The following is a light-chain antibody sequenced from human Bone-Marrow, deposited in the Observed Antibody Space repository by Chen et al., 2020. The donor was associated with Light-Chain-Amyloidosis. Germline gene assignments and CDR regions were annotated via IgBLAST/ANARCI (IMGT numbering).Light chain of an antibody. CDR2: GAL. CDR1: QSVSSNS. J-gene: IGKJ2*01. Sequence: VLTQSPDTLSLSPVQRATLSCRASQSVSSNSLAWYQQRAGQAPRLLIYGALMRAAGIPDRFSGSGSGTDFTLTVGRLEHEDFAVYYCQQYGTSPYTFGQGTRLEIK. CDR3: QQYGTSPYT. V-gene: IGKV3-20*01.